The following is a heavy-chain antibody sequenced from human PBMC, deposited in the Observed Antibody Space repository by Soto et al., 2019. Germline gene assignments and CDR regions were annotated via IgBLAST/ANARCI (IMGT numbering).Heavy chain of an antibody. CDR2: ISYDGSNK. J-gene: IGHJ4*02. Sequence: GGSLRLSCAASGFTFTNYGIHWVRQAPGKGLEWVTVISYDGSNKDYADSVKGRFTISRDNSKNTLYLQMNSLRDEDTAVYYCAKGPPIPGYCSGGSCYFDYWGQGTLVTVSS. V-gene: IGHV3-30*18. D-gene: IGHD2-15*01. CDR1: GFTFTNYG. CDR3: AKGPPIPGYCSGGSCYFDY.